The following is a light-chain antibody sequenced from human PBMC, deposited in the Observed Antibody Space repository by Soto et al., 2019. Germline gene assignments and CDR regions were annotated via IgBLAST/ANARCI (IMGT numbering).Light chain of an antibody. CDR2: DAS. CDR1: QSVNSTY. Sequence: EIVLTQSPGTLSLSPGERATLSCRASQSVNSTYLAWYQQKPGQAPRLLIYDASSRAAGIPARFSGSGSGTDVTLTISRLEPGDFAVYYCQQYGSSPVTFGQGTKVEIK. CDR3: QQYGSSPVT. J-gene: IGKJ1*01. V-gene: IGKV3-20*01.